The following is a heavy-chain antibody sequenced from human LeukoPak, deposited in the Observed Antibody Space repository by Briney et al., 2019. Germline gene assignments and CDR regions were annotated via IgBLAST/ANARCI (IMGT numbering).Heavy chain of an antibody. CDR2: ISYDGSNK. V-gene: IGHV3-30*18. Sequence: GGSLRLSCAASGFTFSSYGMHWVRQAPGKGLGWVAVISYDGSNKYYADSVKGRFTISRDNSKNTLYLQMNSLRAEDTAVYYCAKEPYYESSNPGDYWGQGTLVTVSS. J-gene: IGHJ4*02. CDR3: AKEPYYESSNPGDY. CDR1: GFTFSSYG. D-gene: IGHD3-22*01.